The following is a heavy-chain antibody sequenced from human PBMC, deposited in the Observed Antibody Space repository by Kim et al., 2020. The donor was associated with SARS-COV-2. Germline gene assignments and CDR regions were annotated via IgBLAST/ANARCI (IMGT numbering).Heavy chain of an antibody. CDR3: ARDLVYYDSSGSIRLNDY. CDR1: GFTVSSNY. V-gene: IGHV3-66*01. Sequence: GGSLRLSCAASGFTVSSNYMSWVRQAPGKGLEWVSVIYSGGSTYYADSVKGRFTISRDNSKNTLYLQMNSLRAEDTAVYYCARDLVYYDSSGSIRLNDYWGQGTLVTVSS. CDR2: IYSGGST. D-gene: IGHD3-22*01. J-gene: IGHJ4*02.